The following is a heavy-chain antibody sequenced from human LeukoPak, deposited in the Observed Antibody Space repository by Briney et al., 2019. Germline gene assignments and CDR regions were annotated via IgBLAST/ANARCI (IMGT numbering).Heavy chain of an antibody. CDR1: GFTFTSAA. CDR3: AAVFSLAYVWGSYPREDLFDI. D-gene: IGHD3-16*02. J-gene: IGHJ3*02. V-gene: IGHV1-58*02. CDR2: IVVGSGDT. Sequence: GTSVKVSCKASGFTFTSAAMQWVRQARGQRLEWIGWIVVGSGDTYYAQEFQERVTITRDMSTSTAYMELSSLRSEDTAVYYCAAVFSLAYVWGSYPREDLFDIWGQGTTVTVSS.